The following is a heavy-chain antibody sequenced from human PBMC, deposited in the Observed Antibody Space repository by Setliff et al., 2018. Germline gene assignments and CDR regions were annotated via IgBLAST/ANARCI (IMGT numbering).Heavy chain of an antibody. CDR1: GGTFSDYY. CDR2: INHRGST. J-gene: IGHJ4*02. CDR3: ARAPRYFDSTGSYFDG. D-gene: IGHD3-22*01. V-gene: IGHV4-34*01. Sequence: PSETLSLTCAAYGGTFSDYYWTWIRQPPGKGLEWVGEINHRGSTNYNPSLKSRVTMSIDKSKNEFSLKMSSVTAADTAVYYCARAPRYFDSTGSYFDGWGQGTLVTVSS.